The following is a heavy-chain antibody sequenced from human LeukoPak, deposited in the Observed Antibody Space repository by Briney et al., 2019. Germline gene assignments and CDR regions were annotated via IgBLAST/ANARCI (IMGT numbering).Heavy chain of an antibody. V-gene: IGHV1-18*01. J-gene: IGHJ3*02. Sequence: ASVKVSCKASGYTFTSYAMHWVRQAPGQGLEWMGWISAYNGNTNYAQKLQGRVTMTTDTSTSTAYMELRSLRSDDTAVYYCARDPSAYCGGDCYSTHAFDIWGQGTMVTVSS. CDR3: ARDPSAYCGGDCYSTHAFDI. CDR2: ISAYNGNT. D-gene: IGHD2-21*02. CDR1: GYTFTSYA.